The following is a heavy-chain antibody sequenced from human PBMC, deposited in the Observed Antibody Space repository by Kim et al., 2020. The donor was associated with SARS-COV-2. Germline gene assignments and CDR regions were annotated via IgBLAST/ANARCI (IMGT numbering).Heavy chain of an antibody. D-gene: IGHD3-22*01. CDR3: ARDAAVAPPDSPQSNWFDP. J-gene: IGHJ5*02. CDR1: QYTFTSYY. V-gene: IGHV1-2*02. Sequence: ASVKVSCKASQYTFTSYYIHWVRQAPGQGLEWMGWINPHTGGTNYAQRFQDRVTMTRDTFPRTAYMELSSLRSDDTAIYYCARDAAVAPPDSPQSNWFDPWGQGSLVTVSS. CDR2: INPHTGGT.